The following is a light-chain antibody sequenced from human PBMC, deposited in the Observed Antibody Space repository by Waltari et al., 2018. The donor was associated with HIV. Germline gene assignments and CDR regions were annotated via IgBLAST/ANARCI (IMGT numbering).Light chain of an antibody. CDR1: KSNVVNNF. Sequence: QSVLTQPPSASRTPGPRVLMSCSGHKSNVVNNFVSWFQQVPGGAPKLVIYRNDRRPSGVPDRFSGAKSGSSASPAISGLQSDDEADYFCASWDDNLGHWVFGVGTKLTV. CDR3: ASWDDNLGHWV. V-gene: IGLV1-44*01. CDR2: RND. J-gene: IGLJ3*02.